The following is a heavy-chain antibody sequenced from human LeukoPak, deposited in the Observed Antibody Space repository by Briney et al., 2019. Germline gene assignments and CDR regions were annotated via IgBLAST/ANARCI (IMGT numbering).Heavy chain of an antibody. CDR1: GFSLRTSAVG. V-gene: IGHV2-5*02. Sequence: ESGPTLVNPTQTLTLTCTFSGFSLRTSAVGVGWIRQPPGKALEWLSLIYWDDDKRYSPSLKSRLTITKDTSKNQVVLAMSNMDPVDTATYYCAHRNPQSMGYYFDYWGQGTLVTVSS. CDR2: IYWDDDK. J-gene: IGHJ4*02. D-gene: IGHD2/OR15-2a*01. CDR3: AHRNPQSMGYYFDY.